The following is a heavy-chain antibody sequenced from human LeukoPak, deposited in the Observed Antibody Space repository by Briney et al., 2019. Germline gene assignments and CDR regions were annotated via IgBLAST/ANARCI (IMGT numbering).Heavy chain of an antibody. Sequence: SETLSLTCTVSGGSISSSSYYWGWIHQPPGKGLEWIGSIYYSGSTYYNPSLKSRVTISVDTSKNQFSLKLSSVTAADTAVYYCAIGVPAYFDYWGQGTLVTVSS. CDR2: IYYSGST. V-gene: IGHV4-39*01. CDR1: GGSISSSSYY. D-gene: IGHD3-16*01. CDR3: AIGVPAYFDY. J-gene: IGHJ4*02.